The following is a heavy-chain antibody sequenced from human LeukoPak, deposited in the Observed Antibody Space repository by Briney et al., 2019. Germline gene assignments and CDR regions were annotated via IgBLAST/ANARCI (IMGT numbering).Heavy chain of an antibody. Sequence: SETLSLTCAVYGGSFSGYYWSWIRQPPGKGLEWIGEINHGGSTNYNPSLKSRVTISVDTSKNQFSLKLSSVTAADTAVYYCARRGYCSSTSCLLNNDAFDIWGQGTMVTVSS. D-gene: IGHD2-2*01. CDR2: INHGGST. V-gene: IGHV4-34*01. J-gene: IGHJ3*02. CDR3: ARRGYCSSTSCLLNNDAFDI. CDR1: GGSFSGYY.